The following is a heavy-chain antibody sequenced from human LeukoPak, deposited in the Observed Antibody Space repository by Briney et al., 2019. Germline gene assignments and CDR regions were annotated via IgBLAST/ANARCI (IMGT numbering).Heavy chain of an antibody. J-gene: IGHJ6*03. Sequence: SETLSLTCTVSGGSISSYYWSWIRQPPGKGLEWIGYIYYSGSTNYNPSLKSRVTISVDTSKNQFSLKLSSVTAADTAVYYCARGPGRWNYRDYYYYMDVWGKGTTVTVSS. V-gene: IGHV4-59*08. CDR1: GGSISSYY. CDR3: ARGPGRWNYRDYYYYMDV. D-gene: IGHD1-7*01. CDR2: IYYSGST.